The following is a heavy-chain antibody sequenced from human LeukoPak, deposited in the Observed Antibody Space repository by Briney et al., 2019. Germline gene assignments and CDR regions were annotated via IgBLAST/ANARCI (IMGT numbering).Heavy chain of an antibody. Sequence: GGSLRLSCAASGFTFSSYAMSWVRQAPGKGLEWVSAISGSGGSTYYADSVKGRFTISRDNSKNTLYLQMNSLRAEDTAVFYCAKSSITIFGVVDYYFDYWGQGTLVTVSS. V-gene: IGHV3-23*01. CDR3: AKSSITIFGVVDYYFDY. CDR2: ISGSGGST. D-gene: IGHD3-3*01. CDR1: GFTFSSYA. J-gene: IGHJ4*02.